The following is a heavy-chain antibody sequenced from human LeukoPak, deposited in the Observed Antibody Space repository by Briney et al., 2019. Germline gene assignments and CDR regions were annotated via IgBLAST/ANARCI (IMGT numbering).Heavy chain of an antibody. CDR1: GGSFSNYA. Sequence: ASVKVSCKASGGSFSNYAITWVRQAPGQGLEWMGGIIPIFGTANYAQHFQGRVTITADVSTSTAYMELISLRSEDTAIYYCARIAYYGSGFYYMDVWGKGNTVTISS. CDR2: IIPIFGTA. J-gene: IGHJ6*03. D-gene: IGHD3-10*01. V-gene: IGHV1-69*13. CDR3: ARIAYYGSGFYYMDV.